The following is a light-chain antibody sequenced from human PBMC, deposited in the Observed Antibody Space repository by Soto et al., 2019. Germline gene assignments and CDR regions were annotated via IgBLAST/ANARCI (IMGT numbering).Light chain of an antibody. V-gene: IGKV3-11*01. CDR3: QQRSNWPPIT. Sequence: EIVLTQSPATLSLSPGERDTLSCRASQSVSIYLAWYQQKPGQAPRLLIYDASNRATGIPDRFSGSGSGTDFTLTISSLEPEDFAVYYCQQRSNWPPITFGQGTRLEIK. J-gene: IGKJ5*01. CDR2: DAS. CDR1: QSVSIY.